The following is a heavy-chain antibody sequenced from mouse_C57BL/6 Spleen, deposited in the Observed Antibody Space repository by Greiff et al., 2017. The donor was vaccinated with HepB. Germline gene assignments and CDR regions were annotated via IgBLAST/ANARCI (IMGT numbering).Heavy chain of an antibody. V-gene: IGHV1-61*01. CDR2: IYPSDSET. D-gene: IGHD2-1*01. CDR1: GYTFTSYW. Sequence: QVQLQQPGAELVRPGSSVKLSCKASGYTFTSYWMDWVKQRPGQGLEWIGNIYPSDSETHYNQKFKDKATLTVDKSSSTAYMQLSSLTSEDSAVYDCARHGNYPYWYFDVWGTGTTVTVSS. CDR3: ARHGNYPYWYFDV. J-gene: IGHJ1*03.